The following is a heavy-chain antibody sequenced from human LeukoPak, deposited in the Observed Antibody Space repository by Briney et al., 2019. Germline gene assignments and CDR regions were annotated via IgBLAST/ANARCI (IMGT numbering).Heavy chain of an antibody. CDR1: GGSINSY. J-gene: IGHJ4*02. CDR2: ISGSGTI. Sequence: PSETLSLTCPVSGGSINSYWSWIRQPAGKGLEWVGRISGSGTITYNPALQSRLSISIDTSKNQFSLKLMSVTAADTAVYYCARDPNSGSYKRHSRGDYWGQGTLVTVSS. CDR3: ARDPNSGSYKRHSRGDY. V-gene: IGHV4-4*07. D-gene: IGHD1-26*01.